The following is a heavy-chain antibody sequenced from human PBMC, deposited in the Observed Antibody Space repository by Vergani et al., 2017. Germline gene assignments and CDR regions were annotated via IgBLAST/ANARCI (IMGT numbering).Heavy chain of an antibody. D-gene: IGHD3-10*01. CDR2: IYTSGST. CDR3: ARDGPNYYGSRLYNWFDP. Sequence: QVQLQESGPGLVKPSQTLSLTCTVSGGSISSGSYYWSWIRQPAGKGLGWIGRIYTSGSTNYNPSLKSRVTISVDTSKNQFSLKLSSVTAADTAVYYCARDGPNYYGSRLYNWFDPWGQGTLVTVSS. CDR1: GGSISSGSYY. V-gene: IGHV4-61*02. J-gene: IGHJ5*02.